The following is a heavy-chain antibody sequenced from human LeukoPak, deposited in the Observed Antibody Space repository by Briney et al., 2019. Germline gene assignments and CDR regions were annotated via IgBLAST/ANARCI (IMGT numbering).Heavy chain of an antibody. Sequence: SQTLSLTCTVSGGSISSGGYYWSWIRQPPGKGLEWIGYIYHSGSTYYNPSLKSRVTISVDRSKNQFSLKLSSLTAADTAVYYCASQAYSTTWAADVTVFDYWGRGALVTVSS. J-gene: IGHJ4*02. CDR3: ASQAYSTTWAADVTVFDY. D-gene: IGHD6-13*01. V-gene: IGHV4-30-2*01. CDR2: IYHSGST. CDR1: GGSISSGGYY.